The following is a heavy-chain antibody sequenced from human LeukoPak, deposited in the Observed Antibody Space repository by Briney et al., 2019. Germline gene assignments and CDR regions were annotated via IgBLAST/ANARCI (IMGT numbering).Heavy chain of an antibody. CDR1: GFTFSSYG. CDR3: ASDREQR. D-gene: IGHD6-25*01. CDR2: IWYDRSNK. V-gene: IGHV3-33*01. Sequence: PGGSLRLSCAASGFTFSSYGMHWVRQAPGKGLEWVAVIWYDRSNKYYAHSVKGRVTISRDNSKNTLYLKMNSLRVEDTALSDFASDREQRWGQGTLVTSSS. J-gene: IGHJ4*02.